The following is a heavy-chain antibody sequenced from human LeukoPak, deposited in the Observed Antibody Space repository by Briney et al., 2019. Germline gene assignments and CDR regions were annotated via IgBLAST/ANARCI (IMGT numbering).Heavy chain of an antibody. D-gene: IGHD1-26*01. Sequence: GGSLRLSCAAPGFTVSTDHMSWVRKAPGKGLEWVAVSYSGGMRHYAECVKGRFTLSRDNSTNTLYLQMNSLSAEDTALYYCARVWVLSCDQWGGGTLVSVSS. CDR1: GFTVSTDH. CDR3: ARVWVLSCDQ. V-gene: IGHV3-53*01. CDR2: SYSGGMR. J-gene: IGHJ4*02.